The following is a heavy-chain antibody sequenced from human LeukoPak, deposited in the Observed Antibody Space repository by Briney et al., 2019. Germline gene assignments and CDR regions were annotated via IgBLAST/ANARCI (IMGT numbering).Heavy chain of an antibody. Sequence: ASVKVSCKTSGYTFTTYDINWVRQATGQGLEWMGWMNPNSGNTGYAQKFQGRVTMTRNTSISTAYMELSSLRSEDTAVYYCASRLGNYDFWSGYYYYYYYGMDVWGQGTTVTVSS. J-gene: IGHJ6*02. D-gene: IGHD3-3*01. CDR2: MNPNSGNT. CDR3: ASRLGNYDFWSGYYYYYYYGMDV. V-gene: IGHV1-8*01. CDR1: GYTFTTYD.